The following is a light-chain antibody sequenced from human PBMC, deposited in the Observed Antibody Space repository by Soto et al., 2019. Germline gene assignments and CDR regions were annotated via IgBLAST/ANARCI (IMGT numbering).Light chain of an antibody. V-gene: IGKV3-15*01. CDR2: GAS. Sequence: EIVMTQSPATLSVSPGERATLSCRASQSVSSNLAWYQQKPGQAPRLLIYGASTRDTGIPARFSGSGSGTEFTLTISSLQSEDFAVYYCQPYNNWPRSFGQGTKVEIK. CDR1: QSVSSN. J-gene: IGKJ1*01. CDR3: QPYNNWPRS.